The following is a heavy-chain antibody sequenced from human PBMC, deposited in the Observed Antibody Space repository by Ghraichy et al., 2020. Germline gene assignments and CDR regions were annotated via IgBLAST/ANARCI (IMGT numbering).Heavy chain of an antibody. V-gene: IGHV1-18*04. CDR2: ISAYNGNT. Sequence: ASVKVSCKASGYTFTSYGISWVRQAPGQGLEWMGWISAYNGNTNYAQKLQGRVTMTTDTSTSTAYMELRSLRSDDTAVYYCARDLGGYRRNYYYYGMDVWGQGTTVTVSS. CDR3: ARDLGGYRRNYYYYGMDV. J-gene: IGHJ6*02. CDR1: GYTFTSYG. D-gene: IGHD1-26*01.